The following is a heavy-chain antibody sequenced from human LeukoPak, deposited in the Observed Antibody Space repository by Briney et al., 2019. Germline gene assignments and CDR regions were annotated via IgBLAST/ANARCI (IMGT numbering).Heavy chain of an antibody. J-gene: IGHJ6*02. CDR3: ARVVELGGFYYYGMDV. D-gene: IGHD2-15*01. V-gene: IGHV3-66*01. CDR2: IYSGGST. Sequence: GGSLRLSCAASGFTVSSNYMSWVRQAPGKGLEWVSVIYSGGSTYYADSVKGRFTISRDNSKNTLYLQMNSLRAEDTAVYYCARVVELGGFYYYGMDVWGQGTTVTVSS. CDR1: GFTVSSNY.